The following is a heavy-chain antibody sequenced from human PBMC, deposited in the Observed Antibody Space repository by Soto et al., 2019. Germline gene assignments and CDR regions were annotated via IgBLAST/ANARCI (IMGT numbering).Heavy chain of an antibody. Sequence: GESLKISCKGSGYSFTSYWIGWVRQMPGKGLEWMGIIYPGDSDTRYSPSFQGQVTTSADKSISTAYLQWSSLKASDTAMYYFARLLAYYDILTGYYKEYYFDYWGQGTLVTVSS. CDR1: GYSFTSYW. CDR2: IYPGDSDT. CDR3: ARLLAYYDILTGYYKEYYFDY. V-gene: IGHV5-51*01. J-gene: IGHJ4*02. D-gene: IGHD3-9*01.